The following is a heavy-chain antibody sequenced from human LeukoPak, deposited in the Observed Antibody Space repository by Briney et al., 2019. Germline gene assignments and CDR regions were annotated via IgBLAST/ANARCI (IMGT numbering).Heavy chain of an antibody. D-gene: IGHD4-17*01. Sequence: GGSLRLSCVASGFTFSNYAMSWVRQAPGKGLEWVSGISGSGGSTYYADSVKGRFTISRDNSKNTLNLQMNSLRAEDTAVYYCAKGKDYVQYYYFGMDVWGQGTTVIVSS. CDR1: GFTFSNYA. V-gene: IGHV3-23*01. J-gene: IGHJ6*02. CDR2: ISGSGGST. CDR3: AKGKDYVQYYYFGMDV.